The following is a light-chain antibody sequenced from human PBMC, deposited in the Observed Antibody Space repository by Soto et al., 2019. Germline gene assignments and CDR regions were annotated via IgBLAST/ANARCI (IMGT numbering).Light chain of an antibody. Sequence: EIVMTQSPATLSVSPGERATLSCRASQSVSSNLAWYQQRPGQAPRLLVSGASTRATGFPARFSSSGSGTEFTLSISSLQSEDFAVYYCQQYNSWPYTFGQGTKLEIK. V-gene: IGKV3-15*01. CDR2: GAS. J-gene: IGKJ2*01. CDR3: QQYNSWPYT. CDR1: QSVSSN.